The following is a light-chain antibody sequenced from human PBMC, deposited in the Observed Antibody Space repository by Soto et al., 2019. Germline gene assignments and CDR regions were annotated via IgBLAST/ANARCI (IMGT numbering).Light chain of an antibody. CDR2: EGI. J-gene: IGLJ2*01. CDR1: SSDVGSYNL. V-gene: IGLV2-23*01. CDR3: FSFAASSTDVV. Sequence: QSALTQPASVSGSPGQSITISCTGTSSDVGSYNLVSWYQQHPGKAPKLMIYEGIKRPSGVSNRFSDSKSGNTASLTISGIQAEDEANYSCFSFAASSTDVVLAGGTKLTVL.